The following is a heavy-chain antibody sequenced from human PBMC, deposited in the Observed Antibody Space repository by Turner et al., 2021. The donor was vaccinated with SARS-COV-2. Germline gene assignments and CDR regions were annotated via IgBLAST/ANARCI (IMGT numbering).Heavy chain of an antibody. V-gene: IGHV3-30-3*01. J-gene: IGHJ4*02. CDR1: GFTFSSYT. Sequence: VQLVESGGGVVQPGRSLRLSCAASGFTFSSYTMHWVRQAPGKGLEWVAVISYDGSNKYYADSVKGRFTISRDNSKNTLYLQMNSLRAEDTAVYYCAREKLAAAGPPFDYWGQGTLVTVSS. CDR3: AREKLAAAGPPFDY. D-gene: IGHD6-13*01. CDR2: ISYDGSNK.